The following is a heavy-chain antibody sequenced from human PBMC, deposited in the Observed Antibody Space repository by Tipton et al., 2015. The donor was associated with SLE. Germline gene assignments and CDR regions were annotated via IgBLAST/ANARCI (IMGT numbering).Heavy chain of an antibody. CDR3: ARYNGGSGSHYLYYYCMDV. V-gene: IGHV4-31*03. J-gene: IGHJ6*03. Sequence: TLSLTCTVSGGSLRSGGYYWSWHRQHPGKGLEWIGEINHSGSTNYNPSLKSRVTISVDTSKNQFSLKLRSVTAADTAVYYCARYNGGSGSHYLYYYCMDVWGKGTTVNVSS. CDR2: INHSGST. D-gene: IGHD1-26*01. CDR1: GGSLRSGGYY.